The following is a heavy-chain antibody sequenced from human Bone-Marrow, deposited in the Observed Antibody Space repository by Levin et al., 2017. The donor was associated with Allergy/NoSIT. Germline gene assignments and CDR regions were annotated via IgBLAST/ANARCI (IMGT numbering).Heavy chain of an antibody. CDR1: GFTFDDYG. D-gene: IGHD2-2*01. J-gene: IGHJ2*01. CDR2: INWNGGNT. V-gene: IGHV3-20*04. Sequence: TGGSLRLSCAASGFTFDDYGMSWVRQVPGKGLEWVSGINWNGGNTNYADSVKGRFTISRDNAKNSLFLEMNSLRAEDTAFYFCAREAGSCSSASCYRWYFDLWGRGTLVTVSS. CDR3: AREAGSCSSASCYRWYFDL.